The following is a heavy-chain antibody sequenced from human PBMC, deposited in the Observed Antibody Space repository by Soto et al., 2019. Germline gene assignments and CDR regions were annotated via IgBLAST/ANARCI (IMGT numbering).Heavy chain of an antibody. CDR2: IRSKANSYAT. J-gene: IGHJ4*02. CDR1: GFTFRASA. V-gene: IGHV3-73*01. CDR3: TSNRRFSMIEDY. D-gene: IGHD3-22*01. Sequence: EVQLVESGGGLVQPGGSLKLSGAASGFTFRASALHWVRQASGKGLEWVGRIRSKANSYATEYAASVKGRYTISRDDSKNTAYLQLNSLKTEDTAVYYCTSNRRFSMIEDYWGQGTLVTVSS.